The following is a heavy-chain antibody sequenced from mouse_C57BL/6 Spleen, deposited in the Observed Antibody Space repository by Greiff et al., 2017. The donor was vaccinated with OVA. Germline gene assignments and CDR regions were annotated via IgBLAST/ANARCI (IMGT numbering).Heavy chain of an antibody. CDR3: ARATVVATWYFDV. CDR1: GFNIKDYY. V-gene: IGHV14-2*01. D-gene: IGHD1-1*01. J-gene: IGHJ1*03. CDR2: IDPEDGET. Sequence: VHVKQSGAELVKPGASVKLSCTASGFNIKDYYMHWVKQRTEQGLEWIGRIDPEDGETKYAPKFQGKATITADTSSNTAYLQLSSLTSEDTAVYYCARATVVATWYFDVWGTGTTVTVSS.